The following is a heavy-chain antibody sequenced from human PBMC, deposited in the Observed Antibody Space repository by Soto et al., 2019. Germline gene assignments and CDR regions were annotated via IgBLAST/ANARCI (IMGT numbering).Heavy chain of an antibody. D-gene: IGHD6-19*01. CDR3: ARGADYSSGYNWFDP. V-gene: IGHV1-8*01. J-gene: IGHJ5*02. CDR1: GYTFTSYD. Sequence: ASVKVSCKASGYTFTSYDINWVRQATGQGLEWMGWMNPNSGNTGYAQKFQGRVTMTRNTSISTAYMELGSLRSEDTAVYYCARGADYSSGYNWFDPWGQGTLVTVSS. CDR2: MNPNSGNT.